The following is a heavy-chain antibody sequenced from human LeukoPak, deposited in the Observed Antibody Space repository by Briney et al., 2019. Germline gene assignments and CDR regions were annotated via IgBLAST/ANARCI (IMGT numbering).Heavy chain of an antibody. CDR1: GGSFSGYY. CDR2: INHSGST. Sequence: SETLSLTCAVYGGSFSGYYWSWIRQPPGKGLEWIGEINHSGSTNYNPSLKSRATISVDTSKNQLPLKLSSVTAADTAVYYCARGLRDIVVGPAAIPGYYSYYMDVWGKGTTVTVSS. CDR3: ARGLRDIVVGPAAIPGYYSYYMDV. D-gene: IGHD2-2*02. J-gene: IGHJ6*03. V-gene: IGHV4-34*01.